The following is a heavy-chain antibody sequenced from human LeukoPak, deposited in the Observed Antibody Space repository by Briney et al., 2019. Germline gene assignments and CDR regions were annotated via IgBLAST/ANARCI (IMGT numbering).Heavy chain of an antibody. V-gene: IGHV1-2*02. CDR2: INPNSGGT. Sequence: APVKVSCKASGYTFTGYYMHWVRQAPGQGLEWMGWINPNSGGTNYAQKFQGRVTMTRDTSISTAYMELSRLRSDDTAMYYCARDGRVAARPDYYYGMDVWGQGTTVTVSS. CDR3: ARDGRVAARPDYYYGMDV. CDR1: GYTFTGYY. J-gene: IGHJ6*02. D-gene: IGHD6-6*01.